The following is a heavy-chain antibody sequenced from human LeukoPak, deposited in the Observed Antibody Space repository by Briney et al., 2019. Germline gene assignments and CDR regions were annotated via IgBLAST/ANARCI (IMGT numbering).Heavy chain of an antibody. D-gene: IGHD6-19*01. V-gene: IGHV3-7*01. Sequence: GGSLRLSCAASGFMFSSYWMSWVRQAPGKGLEWVADIKEDGSEKSYVDSVKGRFTISRDNAKNSLYLQMNSLRAEDTAVYYCARNRIAVAGTKDYWGQGTLVTVSS. CDR1: GFMFSSYW. J-gene: IGHJ4*02. CDR2: IKEDGSEK. CDR3: ARNRIAVAGTKDY.